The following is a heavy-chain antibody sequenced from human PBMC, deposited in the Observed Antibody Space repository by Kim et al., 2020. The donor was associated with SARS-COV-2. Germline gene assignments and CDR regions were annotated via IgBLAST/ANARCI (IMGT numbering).Heavy chain of an antibody. D-gene: IGHD3-10*01. CDR3: AKNYYGSGGDYFDY. J-gene: IGHJ4*02. CDR1: GFTFSSYA. Sequence: GGSLRLSCAASGFTFSSYAMSWVRQAPGKGLEWVSVIYSGGSSTYYADSVNGRFTISRDNSKNTLYLQMNSLRAEDTAVYYCAKNYYGSGGDYFDYWGQGTLVTVSS. V-gene: IGHV3-23*03. CDR2: IYSGGSST.